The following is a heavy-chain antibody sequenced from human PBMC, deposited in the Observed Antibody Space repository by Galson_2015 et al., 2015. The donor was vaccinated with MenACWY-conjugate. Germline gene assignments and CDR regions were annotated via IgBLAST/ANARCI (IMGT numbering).Heavy chain of an antibody. CDR3: GTDQNDYGDY. J-gene: IGHJ4*02. Sequence: SLRLSCAVSGFTFSRQTANWVRQAPGKGLEWVSSISRDSTYTYYTDSVKGQSTISRDNAKNSLYLQMNSLRAEDTAIYYCGTDQNDYGDYWGQGTLVTVSS. CDR1: GFTFSRQT. V-gene: IGHV3-21*01. CDR2: ISRDSTYT.